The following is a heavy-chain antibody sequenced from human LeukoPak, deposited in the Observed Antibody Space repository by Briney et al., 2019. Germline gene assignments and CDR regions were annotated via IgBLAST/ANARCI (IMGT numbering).Heavy chain of an antibody. V-gene: IGHV1-2*06. J-gene: IGHJ6*03. D-gene: IGHD3-10*01. Sequence: ASVKVSCKASGYTFTGYYMHWVRQAPGQGLEWMGRINPNSGGTNYAQKFQGRVTMTRDTPISTAYTELSRLRSDDTAVYYCARFGFGELSHYYYYYMDVWGKGTTVTVSS. CDR2: INPNSGGT. CDR1: GYTFTGYY. CDR3: ARFGFGELSHYYYYYMDV.